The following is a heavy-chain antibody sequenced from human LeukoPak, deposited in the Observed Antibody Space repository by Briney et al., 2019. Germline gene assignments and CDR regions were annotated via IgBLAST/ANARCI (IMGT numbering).Heavy chain of an antibody. Sequence: SETLSLTCAVYGGSFSGYYWSWIRQPPGKGLEWIGEINHSGSTNYNPSLKSRVTISVDTSKNQFSLKLSSVTAADTAVYYCARGRYYDFWSGPSTQGGWFDPWGQGILVTVSS. CDR3: ARGRYYDFWSGPSTQGGWFDP. CDR1: GGSFSGYY. V-gene: IGHV4-34*01. J-gene: IGHJ5*02. CDR2: INHSGST. D-gene: IGHD3-3*01.